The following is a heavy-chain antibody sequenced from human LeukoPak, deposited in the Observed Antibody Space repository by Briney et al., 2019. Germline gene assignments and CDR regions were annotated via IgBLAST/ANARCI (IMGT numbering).Heavy chain of an antibody. V-gene: IGHV5-51*01. CDR3: ARQRPAYYYDSSGYYYFDY. CDR1: GYSFTSYW. D-gene: IGHD3-22*01. J-gene: IGHJ4*02. Sequence: GESLKISCKGSGYSFTSYWIGWVRQMPGKGLEWMGIIYPGDSDTRYSPSFQGQVTISADKSISTAYLQWSSLKASDTAMYYCARQRPAYYYDSSGYYYFDYWGQGTLVTVSS. CDR2: IYPGDSDT.